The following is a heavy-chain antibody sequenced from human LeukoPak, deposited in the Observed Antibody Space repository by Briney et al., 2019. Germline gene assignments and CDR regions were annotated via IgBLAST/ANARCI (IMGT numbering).Heavy chain of an antibody. CDR3: ARDAPAGEKPEYFFDY. CDR1: GFTFSNYW. J-gene: IGHJ4*02. CDR2: IKTDGSEK. Sequence: GGSLRLSCAGSGFTFSNYWMGWVRQAPGKGLQWVANIKTDGSEKYYVDSVKGRFTISRDNAKNSLYLQMNSLRAEDTAVYYCARDAPAGEKPEYFFDYWGQGTLVTVSS. V-gene: IGHV3-7*01.